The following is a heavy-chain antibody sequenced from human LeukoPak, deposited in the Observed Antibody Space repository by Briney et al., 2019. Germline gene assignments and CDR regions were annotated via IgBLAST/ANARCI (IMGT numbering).Heavy chain of an antibody. V-gene: IGHV1-18*01. CDR1: GYSFTSYG. J-gene: IGHJ4*02. Sequence: ASVKVSCKASGYSFTSYGISWVRQAPGQGLEWMGYISTYNGNTNYAQKLQGRVTMTTDTSTSTAYMDLRSLRSDDTAVYYCARDDYGGISGLFDYWGQGTLVTVSS. D-gene: IGHD4-23*01. CDR2: ISTYNGNT. CDR3: ARDDYGGISGLFDY.